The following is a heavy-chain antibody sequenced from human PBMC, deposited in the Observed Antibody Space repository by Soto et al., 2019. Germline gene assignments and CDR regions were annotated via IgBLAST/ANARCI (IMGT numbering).Heavy chain of an antibody. D-gene: IGHD2-15*01. J-gene: IGHJ5*02. CDR3: ARGQVVASHH. V-gene: IGHV4-30-2*01. CDR2: IYHSGST. CDR1: GGSISSGGYS. Sequence: QLQLQESGSGLVKPSQTLSLTCAFSGGSISSGGYSWSWIRQPPGKGLEWIGYIYHSGSTYYTPSPKSRVTISVDRSKKQISLKLRSVTSAETAVYYCARGQVVASHHWGQVTLVTVSS.